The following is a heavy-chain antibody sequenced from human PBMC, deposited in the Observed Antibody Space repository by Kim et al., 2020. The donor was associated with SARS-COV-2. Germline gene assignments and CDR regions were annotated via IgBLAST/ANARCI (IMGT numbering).Heavy chain of an antibody. Sequence: GGSLRLSCAASGFTFSSYWMSWVRQAPGKGLEWVANIKQDGSEKYCVDSVKGRFTISRDNAKNSLYLQMNSLRAEDTAVYYCARVGVDYYYGSGSYYNGYYYSYGMDVWGQGTTVTVSS. CDR2: IKQDGSEK. CDR3: ARVGVDYYYGSGSYYNGYYYSYGMDV. V-gene: IGHV3-7*01. J-gene: IGHJ6*02. D-gene: IGHD3-10*01. CDR1: GFTFSSYW.